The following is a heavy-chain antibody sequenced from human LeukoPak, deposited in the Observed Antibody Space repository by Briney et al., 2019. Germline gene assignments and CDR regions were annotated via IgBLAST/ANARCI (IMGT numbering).Heavy chain of an antibody. CDR3: ARGQRITMVRGMTGYYFDY. CDR2: IYTSGGT. Sequence: SETLSLTCTVSGGSISSGSYYWSWIRQPAGKGLEWIGRIYTSGGTNYNPSLKSRVTISVDTSKNQFSLKLSSVTAADTAVYYCARGQRITMVRGMTGYYFDYWGQGTLVTVSS. D-gene: IGHD3-10*01. V-gene: IGHV4-61*02. CDR1: GGSISSGSYY. J-gene: IGHJ4*02.